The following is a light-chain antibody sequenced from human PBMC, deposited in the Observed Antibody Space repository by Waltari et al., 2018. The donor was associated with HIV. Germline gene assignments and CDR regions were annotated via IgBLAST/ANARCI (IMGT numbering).Light chain of an antibody. Sequence: QSVLTQPPSASGTPGQRVTISCSGSSSNIGSNTVNWYQPLPCTAPKLLIYSHNQRPAGVPDRFSGSKSGTSASLAISGLQSEDEADYYCAAWDDSLNGYVFGTGTKVTVL. J-gene: IGLJ1*01. CDR3: AAWDDSLNGYV. CDR2: SHN. CDR1: SSNIGSNT. V-gene: IGLV1-44*01.